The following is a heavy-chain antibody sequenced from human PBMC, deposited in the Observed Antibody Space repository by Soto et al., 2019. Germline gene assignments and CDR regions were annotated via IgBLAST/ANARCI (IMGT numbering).Heavy chain of an antibody. D-gene: IGHD2-15*01. CDR2: IYTSGST. J-gene: IGHJ3*02. V-gene: IGHV4-4*07. CDR3: AREVHCSGGSCSQDDAFDI. Sequence: SETLSLTCTVSGGSISSYCWSWIRQPAGKGLEWIGRIYTSGSTNYNPSLKSRVTMSVDTSKNQFSLKLSSVTAADTAVYYCAREVHCSGGSCSQDDAFDIWGQGTMVTVSS. CDR1: GGSISSYC.